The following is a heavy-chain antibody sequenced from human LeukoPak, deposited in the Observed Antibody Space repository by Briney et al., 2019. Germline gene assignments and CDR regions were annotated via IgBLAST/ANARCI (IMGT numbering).Heavy chain of an antibody. D-gene: IGHD2-15*01. CDR1: GGSISSGGYS. CDR3: ARGGRYCSGGSCYSGNWFDP. Sequence: SQTLSLTCAVSGGSISSGGYSWSWIRQPPGKGLEWIGDIYHSGSTYYNPSLKSRVTISVDRSKNQFSLKLSSVTAADTAVYYCARGGRYCSGGSCYSGNWFDPWGQGTLVTVSS. CDR2: IYHSGST. J-gene: IGHJ5*02. V-gene: IGHV4-30-2*01.